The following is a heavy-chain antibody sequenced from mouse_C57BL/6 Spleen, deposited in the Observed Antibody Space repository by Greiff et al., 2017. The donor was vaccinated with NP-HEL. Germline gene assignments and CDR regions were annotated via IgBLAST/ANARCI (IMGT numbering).Heavy chain of an antibody. Sequence: VQLQQSGPVLVKPGASVKMSCKASGYTFTDYYMNWVKQSHGKSLEWIGVINPYNGGTSYNQKFKGKATLTVDKSSSTAYMELNSLTSEDSAVYYCATGIDYSKGFAYWGQGTLVTVSA. CDR3: ATGIDYSKGFAY. J-gene: IGHJ3*01. V-gene: IGHV1-19*01. CDR2: INPYNGGT. D-gene: IGHD2-5*01. CDR1: GYTFTDYY.